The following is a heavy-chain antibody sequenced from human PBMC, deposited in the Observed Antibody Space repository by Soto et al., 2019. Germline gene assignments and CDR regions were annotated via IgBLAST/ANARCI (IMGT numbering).Heavy chain of an antibody. V-gene: IGHV3-23*01. CDR2: ISGSGGST. D-gene: IGHD3-10*01. CDR3: ASKGGSGNLSRFDY. Sequence: GGSLRLSCAASGLTFSSYAMSWVRQAPGKGLEWVSVISGSGGSTIYADSVKGRFTISRDNSKNTVYLQMNSLRAEDTAVYYCASKGGSGNLSRFDYWGQGTLVTVSS. CDR1: GLTFSSYA. J-gene: IGHJ4*02.